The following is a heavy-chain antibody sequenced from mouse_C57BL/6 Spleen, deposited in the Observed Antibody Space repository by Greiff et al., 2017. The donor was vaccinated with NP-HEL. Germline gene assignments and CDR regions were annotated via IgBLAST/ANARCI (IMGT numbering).Heavy chain of an antibody. CDR3: ARTYYYGSSYNAMDY. V-gene: IGHV2-2*01. CDR1: GFSLTSYG. D-gene: IGHD1-1*01. J-gene: IGHJ4*01. Sequence: QVQLQQSGPGLVQPSQSLSITCTVSGFSLTSYGVHWVRQSPGKGLEWLGVIWSGGSTDYNAAFISRLSISKDNSKSQVFFKMNSLQADDTAIYYCARTYYYGSSYNAMDYWGQGTSVTVSS. CDR2: IWSGGST.